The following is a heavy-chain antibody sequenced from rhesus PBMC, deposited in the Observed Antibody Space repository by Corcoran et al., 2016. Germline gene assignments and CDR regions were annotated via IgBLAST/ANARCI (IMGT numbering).Heavy chain of an antibody. V-gene: IGHV4-169*02. CDR1: GGSISSSY. Sequence: QLQLQESGPGLVKPSETLSFTCAAPGGSISSSYWSWIRQAPGKGLEWIGYISGSGSSTNYNPSLKSRVTLSVDTSKNQLSLKLSSVTAADTAVYYCASGRAAATVYWGQGVLVTVSS. D-gene: IGHD6-43*01. CDR3: ASGRAAATVY. CDR2: ISGSGSST. J-gene: IGHJ4*01.